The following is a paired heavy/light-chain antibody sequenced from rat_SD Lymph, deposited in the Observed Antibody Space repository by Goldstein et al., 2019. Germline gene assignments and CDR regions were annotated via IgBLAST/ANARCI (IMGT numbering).Heavy chain of an antibody. D-gene: IGHD5-1*01. V-gene: IGHV5-25*01. Sequence: EVQLVESGGGLVQPGRSLKLSCAASGFTFSNYYMAWVRQAPKKGLEWVATISTSGSRTYYPDSVKGRFTISRDNAKSSLYLQMNSLKSEDTATYYCARPPWELGFDYWGQGVMVTVSS. CDR2: ISTSGSRT. CDR1: GFTFSNYY. CDR3: ARPPWELGFDY. J-gene: IGHJ2*01.
Light chain of an antibody. CDR3: CQGSYSPFT. J-gene: IGKJ4*01. CDR1: QSLKYSDGKTY. CDR2: QVS. V-gene: IGKV1S7*01. Sequence: DIVMTQTPLSLSVAIGQSASISCKSSQSLKYSDGKTYLNWVFQSPGQSPKRLIYQVSKLDSGVPDRFSGTGSETDFTLKISRVEAEDLGVYYCCQGSYSPFTFGSGTKLEIK.